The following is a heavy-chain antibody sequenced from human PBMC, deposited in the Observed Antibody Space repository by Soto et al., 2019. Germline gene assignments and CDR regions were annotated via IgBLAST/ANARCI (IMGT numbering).Heavy chain of an antibody. V-gene: IGHV1-18*01. D-gene: IGHD6-19*01. J-gene: IGHJ4*02. CDR1: GYSFTSHG. Sequence: GASVKVSCKASGYSFTSHGFSWVRQAPGQGLEWMGWISGYNGNTKYAQNLQGRVTMTTDRSTGTTYMELTSLRSDDTAVYYCASHIIVAGSYYFEYCGQGTLVTVSS. CDR2: ISGYNGNT. CDR3: ASHIIVAGSYYFEY.